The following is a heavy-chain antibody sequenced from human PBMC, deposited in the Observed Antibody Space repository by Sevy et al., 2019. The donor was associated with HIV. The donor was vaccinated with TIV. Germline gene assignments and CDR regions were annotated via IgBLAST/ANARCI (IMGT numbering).Heavy chain of an antibody. Sequence: GGSLRLSCAASGFTFSTYWMSWVRQAPGKGLEWVANIKKDGSEKYYVYSVKGRFTISRHNAKNSLYLQMNSLRVEDTALYYCARDCSSTSCLWGLDVWGQGTSVTVSS. J-gene: IGHJ6*02. D-gene: IGHD2-2*01. CDR2: IKKDGSEK. V-gene: IGHV3-7*03. CDR3: ARDCSSTSCLWGLDV. CDR1: GFTFSTYW.